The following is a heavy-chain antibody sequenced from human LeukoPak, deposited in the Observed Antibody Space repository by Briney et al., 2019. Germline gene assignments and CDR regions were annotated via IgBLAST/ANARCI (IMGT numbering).Heavy chain of an antibody. CDR1: GFTFSSYA. J-gene: IGHJ4*02. D-gene: IGHD6-13*01. CDR3: AKPYRGYSSSWYYFDY. CDR2: ISYDGSNK. Sequence: GGSLRLSCAASGFTFSSYAMHWVRQAPGKGLEWVAVISYDGSNKYYADSVKGRFTISRDNPKNTLYLQMNSLRAEDTAVYYCAKPYRGYSSSWYYFDYWGQGTLVTVSS. V-gene: IGHV3-30-3*02.